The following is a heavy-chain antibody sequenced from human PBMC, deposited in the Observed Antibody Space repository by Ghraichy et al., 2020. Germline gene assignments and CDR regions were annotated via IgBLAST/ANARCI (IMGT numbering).Heavy chain of an antibody. D-gene: IGHD3-10*01. J-gene: IGHJ5*02. CDR3: ARNYGSGNYYIFDP. Sequence: SETLSLTCTLSSGVISSHYWSWIRQPPGKGLEWIGFIYPSGSTSYNPSLKSRVTISLDTSKNQFSLRLSSVTAADTAVYYCARNYGSGNYYIFDPWGQGTLVTVSS. CDR2: IYPSGST. V-gene: IGHV4-59*11. CDR1: SGVISSHY.